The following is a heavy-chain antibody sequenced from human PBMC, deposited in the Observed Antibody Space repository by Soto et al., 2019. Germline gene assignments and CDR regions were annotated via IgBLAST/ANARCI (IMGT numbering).Heavy chain of an antibody. V-gene: IGHV1-69*02. J-gene: IGHJ4*02. CDR1: GGTFSSYT. CDR3: AGGGIEDATARWRFDY. Sequence: QVQLVQSGAEVKKPGSSVKVSCKASGGTFSSYTISWVRQAPGQGLEWMGRIIPILGIANYAQKFQGRVTITADKSTSTDYMELSSLRSEDTTVYYCAGGGIEDATARWRFDYWGQGTLVTVSS. CDR2: IIPILGIA. D-gene: IGHD1-26*01.